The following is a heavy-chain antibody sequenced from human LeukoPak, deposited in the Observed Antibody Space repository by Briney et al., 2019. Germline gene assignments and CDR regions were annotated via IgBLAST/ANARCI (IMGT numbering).Heavy chain of an antibody. CDR1: GFTFDDYA. CDR2: ISWNSGSI. Sequence: GGSLRLSCAASGFTFDDYAMHWVRQAPGKGLEWVSGISWNSGSIGYADSVKGRFTISRDNAKNSLYLQMNSLRAEDTALCYCAKEIYDFWSGYFRSSGMDVWGQGTTVTVSS. J-gene: IGHJ6*02. CDR3: AKEIYDFWSGYFRSSGMDV. D-gene: IGHD3-3*01. V-gene: IGHV3-9*01.